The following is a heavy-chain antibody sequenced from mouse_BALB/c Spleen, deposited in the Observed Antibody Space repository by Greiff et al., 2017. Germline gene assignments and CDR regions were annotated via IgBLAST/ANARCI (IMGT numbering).Heavy chain of an antibody. Sequence: QVQLKESGAELMKPGASVKISCKATGYTFSSYWIEWVKQRPGHGLEWIGEILPGSGSTNYNEKFKGKATFTADTSSNTAYMQLSSLTSEDSAVYYCARGDSSGYVKFAYWGQGTTLTVSS. J-gene: IGHJ2*01. V-gene: IGHV1-9*01. CDR1: GYTFSSYW. CDR2: ILPGSGST. CDR3: ARGDSSGYVKFAY. D-gene: IGHD3-2*01.